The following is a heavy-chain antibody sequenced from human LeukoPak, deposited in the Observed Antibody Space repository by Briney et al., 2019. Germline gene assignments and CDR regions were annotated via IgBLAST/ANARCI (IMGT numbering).Heavy chain of an antibody. J-gene: IGHJ4*02. V-gene: IGHV3-7*01. D-gene: IGHD4-17*01. CDR2: INQDGSEK. CDR3: ARESAYGDYGVYPY. Sequence: GGSLRLSCAASGFTLSSYWMSWVRQAPGKGLQWVANINQDGSEKYYVDSVQGRFTISRDNAKNSLFLHMNSLRAEDTAVYYCARESAYGDYGVYPYWGQGTLVTVSS. CDR1: GFTLSSYW.